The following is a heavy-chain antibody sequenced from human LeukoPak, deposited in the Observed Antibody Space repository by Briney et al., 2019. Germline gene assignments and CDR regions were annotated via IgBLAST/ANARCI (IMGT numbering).Heavy chain of an antibody. J-gene: IGHJ3*02. Sequence: PSETLSLTCTVSGGSISSGDYYWSWIRQPPGKGLEWIGYIYHSGSTYYNPSLKSRVTISVDRSKNQFSLKLSSVTAADTAVYYCARNKVAARGAWAFDIWGQGTMVTVSS. CDR1: GGSISSGDYY. D-gene: IGHD6-6*01. CDR3: ARNKVAARGAWAFDI. V-gene: IGHV4-30-4*01. CDR2: IYHSGST.